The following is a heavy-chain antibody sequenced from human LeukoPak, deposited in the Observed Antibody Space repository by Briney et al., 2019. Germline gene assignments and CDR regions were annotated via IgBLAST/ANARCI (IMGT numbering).Heavy chain of an antibody. CDR3: ARGIAAARSFDY. CDR1: GGSISSSSYY. Sequence: KPSETLSLTCTVSGGSISSSSYYWGWIRQPPGKGLEWIGSIYYSGSTYYNPSLKSRVTISVDTSKNQFSLKLSSVTAADTAVYYCARGIAAARSFDYWGQGTLVTVSS. V-gene: IGHV4-39*07. CDR2: IYYSGST. J-gene: IGHJ4*02. D-gene: IGHD6-13*01.